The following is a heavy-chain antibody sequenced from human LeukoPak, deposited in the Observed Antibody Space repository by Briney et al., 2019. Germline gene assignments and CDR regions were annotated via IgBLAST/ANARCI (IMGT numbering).Heavy chain of an antibody. J-gene: IGHJ4*02. CDR1: GYIFTGYY. CDR2: INPQSGGT. CDR3: ARNHDSTGYPPITY. Sequence: ASVKVSCKASGYIFTGYYIHWVRQAPGQGLEWMGWINPQSGGTNSAQKFQGRVTMTRDTSINTAYMELSRLTSDDTAVYYCARNHDSTGYPPITYWGQGTLVTVSS. D-gene: IGHD3-22*01. V-gene: IGHV1-2*02.